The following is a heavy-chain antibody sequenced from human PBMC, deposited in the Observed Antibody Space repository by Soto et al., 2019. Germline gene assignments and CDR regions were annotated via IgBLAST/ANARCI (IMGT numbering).Heavy chain of an antibody. CDR1: GGTFSSYT. V-gene: IGHV1-69*04. J-gene: IGHJ6*02. CDR2: IIPILGIA. CDR3: AREGDVPYYYYGMDV. Sequence: SVKVSCKASGGTFSSYTISWVRQAPGQGLEWMGRIIPILGIANYAQKFQGRVTITADKSTSTAYMELSSLRSDDTAVYYCAREGDVPYYYYGMDVWGQGTKVTVSS. D-gene: IGHD2-21*02.